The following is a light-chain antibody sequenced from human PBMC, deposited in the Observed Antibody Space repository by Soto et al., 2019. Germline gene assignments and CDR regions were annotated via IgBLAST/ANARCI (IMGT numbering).Light chain of an antibody. J-gene: IGLJ3*02. CDR3: SSYTSSSTSV. CDR2: EVT. Sequence: QSALTQPASVSGSPGQSVTISCTGTSSDVGGYNYVSWYHQHPGKAPKLMIYEVTNRPSGVSNRVSGSKSGNTASLTISGLQAEDEADYYCSSYTSSSTSVFGGGTKLTVL. CDR1: SSDVGGYNY. V-gene: IGLV2-14*01.